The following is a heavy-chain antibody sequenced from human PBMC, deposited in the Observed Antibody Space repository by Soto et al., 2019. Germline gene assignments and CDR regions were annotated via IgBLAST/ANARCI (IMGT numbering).Heavy chain of an antibody. CDR3: AKALNLRLGELSP. Sequence: GGSLRLSCAASGFTFSSYGMHWVRQAPGKGLEWVAVISYDGSNKYYADSVKGRFTISRDNSKNTLYLQMNSLRAEDTAVYYCAKALNLRLGELSPWGQGTLVTVSS. J-gene: IGHJ4*02. CDR1: GFTFSSYG. CDR2: ISYDGSNK. D-gene: IGHD3-16*02. V-gene: IGHV3-30*18.